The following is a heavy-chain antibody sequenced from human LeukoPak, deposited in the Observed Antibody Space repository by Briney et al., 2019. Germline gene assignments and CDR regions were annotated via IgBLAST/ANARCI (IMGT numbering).Heavy chain of an antibody. J-gene: IGHJ6*03. CDR2: IYYSGST. D-gene: IGHD4-23*01. Sequence: KTSQTLSLTCTVSGGSISSGGYYWSWIRQHPGKGLESIGYIYYSGSTYYNPSLKSRVTISVDTSKNQFSLKLSSVTAADTAVYYCGGNYGTSDGYYYMDVWGKGTTVTVSS. V-gene: IGHV4-31*03. CDR3: GGNYGTSDGYYYMDV. CDR1: GGSISSGGYY.